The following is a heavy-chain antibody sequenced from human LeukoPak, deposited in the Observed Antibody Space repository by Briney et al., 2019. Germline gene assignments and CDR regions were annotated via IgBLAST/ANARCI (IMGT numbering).Heavy chain of an antibody. CDR2: IYHSGST. D-gene: IGHD3-22*01. CDR3: ARRNYYDSSGYDYWYFDL. Sequence: SETLSLTCAVSGYSISSTNWWGWIRQPPGKGLEWVGYIYHSGSTYYNPSLKSRVTMSVDTSKNQFSLKLSSVTAVDTAVYYCARRNYYDSSGYDYWYFDLWGRGTLVTVSS. J-gene: IGHJ2*01. CDR1: GYSISSTNW. V-gene: IGHV4-28*01.